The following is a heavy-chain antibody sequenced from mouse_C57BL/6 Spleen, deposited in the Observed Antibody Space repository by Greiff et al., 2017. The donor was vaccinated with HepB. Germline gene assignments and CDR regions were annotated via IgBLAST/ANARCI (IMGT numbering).Heavy chain of an antibody. CDR1: GFTFSDYY. V-gene: IGHV5-16*01. D-gene: IGHD6-1*01. CDR3: ARDGGPLAMDY. Sequence: EVHLVESEGGLVQPGSSMKLSCTASGFTFSDYYMAWVRQVPEKGLEWVANINYDGSSTYYLDSLKSRFIISRDNAKNILYLQMSSLKSEDTATYYCARDGGPLAMDYWGQGTSVTVSS. J-gene: IGHJ4*01. CDR2: INYDGSST.